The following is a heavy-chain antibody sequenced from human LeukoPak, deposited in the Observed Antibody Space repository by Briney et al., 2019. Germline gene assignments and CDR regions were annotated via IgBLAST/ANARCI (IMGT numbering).Heavy chain of an antibody. CDR2: IYYDGST. Sequence: SETLSLTCTVSGGSISTSGYYWGWIRQPPGKGLEWIGFIYYDGSTYYNPSLNSRVTISEDTSKNQFYLNLSSVTAADTAVYYCARRYYYNLGSFPFDFWGQGTLVTVSS. CDR3: ARRYYYNLGSFPFDF. CDR1: GGSISTSGYY. J-gene: IGHJ4*02. V-gene: IGHV4-39*07. D-gene: IGHD3-10*01.